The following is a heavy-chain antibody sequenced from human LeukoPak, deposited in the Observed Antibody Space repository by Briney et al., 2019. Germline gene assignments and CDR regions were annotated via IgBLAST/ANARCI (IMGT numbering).Heavy chain of an antibody. J-gene: IGHJ5*02. CDR3: ARGGVDIVVVPAARYNWFDP. D-gene: IGHD2-2*01. CDR2: INPNSGGT. Sequence: GASVKVSCKASGYTFTSYGISWARQAPGQGLEWMGWINPNSGGTNYAQKFQGRVTMTRDTSISTAYMELSRLRSDDTAVYYCARGGVDIVVVPAARYNWFDPWGQGTLVTVSS. CDR1: GYTFTSYG. V-gene: IGHV1-2*02.